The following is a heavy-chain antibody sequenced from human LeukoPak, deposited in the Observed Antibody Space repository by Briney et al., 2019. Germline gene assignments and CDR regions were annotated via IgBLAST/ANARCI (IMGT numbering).Heavy chain of an antibody. V-gene: IGHV4-4*07. CDR3: ARDVEEAWETYYFDY. J-gene: IGHJ4*02. CDR1: GGSISSYY. CDR2: IYTSGST. Sequence: SETLSLTCTVSGGSISSYYWSWIRQPAGKGLEWLGRIYTSGSTNYNPSLKSRVTISVDTSKNQFSLKLSSVTAADTAVYYCARDVEEAWETYYFDYWGQGTLVTVSS. D-gene: IGHD5-24*01.